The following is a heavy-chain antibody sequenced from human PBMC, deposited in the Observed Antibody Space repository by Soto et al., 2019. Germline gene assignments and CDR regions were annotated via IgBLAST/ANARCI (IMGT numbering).Heavy chain of an antibody. Sequence: GSLRLSCTASGFTFTSYAMSWVRQTPVKGLEWVSAITDDGDSTYYADSVKGRFTISRDNSKNTLYLQMNSLRAEDTAVYYCVKGSRSSRPYYFDYWGKGTLVTVSS. CDR3: VKGSRSSRPYYFDY. V-gene: IGHV3-23*01. J-gene: IGHJ4*02. CDR1: GFTFTSYA. CDR2: ITDDGDST. D-gene: IGHD6-6*01.